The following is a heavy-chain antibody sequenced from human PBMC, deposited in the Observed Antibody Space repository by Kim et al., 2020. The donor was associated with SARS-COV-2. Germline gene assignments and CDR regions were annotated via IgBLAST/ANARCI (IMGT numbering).Heavy chain of an antibody. J-gene: IGHJ4*02. CDR2: IYYSGST. D-gene: IGHD3-3*01. Sequence: SETLSLTCTVSGGSISSYYWSWIRQPPGKGLEWIGYIYYSGSTNYNPSLKSRVTISVDTSKNQFSLTLSSVTAADTAVYYCAGVSLILEWLFLDYWGQGTLVTVSS. CDR1: GGSISSYY. CDR3: AGVSLILEWLFLDY. V-gene: IGHV4-59*13.